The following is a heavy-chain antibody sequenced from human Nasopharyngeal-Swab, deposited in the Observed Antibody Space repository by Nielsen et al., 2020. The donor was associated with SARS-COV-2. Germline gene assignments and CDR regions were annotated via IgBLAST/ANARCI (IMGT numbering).Heavy chain of an antibody. J-gene: IGHJ4*02. CDR2: IRVSGDTT. CDR3: ARHSGWSFDY. D-gene: IGHD6-19*01. V-gene: IGHV3-23*01. Sequence: GGSLRLSCTASGFTFSNYAITWVRQAPGKGLEWVSSIRVSGDTTYYADSVKGRFTISRDSSKNTLYLQMNSLRAEDTALYYCARHSGWSFDYWGQGTLVTVSS. CDR1: GFTFSNYA.